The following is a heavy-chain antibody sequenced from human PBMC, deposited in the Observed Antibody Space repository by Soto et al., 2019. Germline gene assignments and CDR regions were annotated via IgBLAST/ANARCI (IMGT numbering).Heavy chain of an antibody. D-gene: IGHD3-10*01. V-gene: IGHV1-69*01. CDR2: IIPIFGTA. CDR1: GGTFSSYA. CDR3: ASDNYGSGSTGGYYGMDV. Sequence: QVQLVQSGAEVKKPGSSVKVSCKASGGTFSSYAISWVRQAPGQGLEWMGGIIPIFGTANYAQKFQGRVTITADESTSTAYMELSSLRSEDTAVYYCASDNYGSGSTGGYYGMDVWGQGTTVTVSS. J-gene: IGHJ6*02.